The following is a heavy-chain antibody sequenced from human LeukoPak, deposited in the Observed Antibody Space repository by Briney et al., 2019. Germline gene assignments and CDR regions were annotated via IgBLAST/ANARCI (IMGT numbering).Heavy chain of an antibody. V-gene: IGHV1-69*04. CDR3: ARGPPDFGGNSNYFDY. D-gene: IGHD4-23*01. CDR2: FIPIPGIP. J-gene: IGHJ4*02. CDR1: GDTFSNYG. Sequence: GASVKVSCKPSGDTFSNYGITWVRQAPGQGLEWMGRFIPIPGIPNYAQKFQDRVTITGDKSTSTTYMELSGLRSDDTAVYYCARGPPDFGGNSNYFDYWGQGTLVTVSS.